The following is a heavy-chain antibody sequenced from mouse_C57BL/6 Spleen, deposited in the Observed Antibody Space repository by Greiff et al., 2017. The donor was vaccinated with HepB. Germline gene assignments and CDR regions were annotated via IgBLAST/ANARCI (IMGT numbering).Heavy chain of an antibody. J-gene: IGHJ2*01. CDR1: GYTFTSYW. CDR3: ARGLYYYGSSYPDY. V-gene: IGHV1-59*01. Sequence: VQLQQPGAELVRPGTSVKLSCKASGYTFTSYWMHWVKQRPGQGLEWIGVIDPSDSYTNYNQKFKGKATLAVDTSSSTAYMQLSSLTSEDSAVYYCARGLYYYGSSYPDYWGQGTTLTVSS. D-gene: IGHD1-1*01. CDR2: IDPSDSYT.